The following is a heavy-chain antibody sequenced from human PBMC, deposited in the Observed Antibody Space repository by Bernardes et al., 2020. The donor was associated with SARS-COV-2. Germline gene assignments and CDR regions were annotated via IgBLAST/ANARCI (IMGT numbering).Heavy chain of an antibody. V-gene: IGHV3-9*01. J-gene: IGHJ6*02. CDR2: ISWNSGSI. D-gene: IGHD6-13*01. Sequence: SLKLSCAASGFTFDDYAMHWVRQAPGKGLEWVSGISWNSGSIGYADSVKGRFTISRDNAKNSLYLQMNSLRAEDTALYYCAGLHSSWFDYGMDVWGQGTTVTVSS. CDR1: GFTFDDYA. CDR3: AGLHSSWFDYGMDV.